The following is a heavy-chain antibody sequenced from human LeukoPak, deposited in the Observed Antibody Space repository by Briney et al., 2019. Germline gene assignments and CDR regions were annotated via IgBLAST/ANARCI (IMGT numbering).Heavy chain of an antibody. CDR1: GFSFNTYA. Sequence: GVSLRLSCAASGFSFNTYAMHWVRQAPGKGLDWVAVISYDGSNKYYADSVKGRFAISRDNSRNTLYLEVNSLRAEDTAAYYCARGVITGGTYFAYWGQGTLVTVSS. J-gene: IGHJ4*02. CDR2: ISYDGSNK. D-gene: IGHD2-8*02. V-gene: IGHV3-30*09. CDR3: ARGVITGGTYFAY.